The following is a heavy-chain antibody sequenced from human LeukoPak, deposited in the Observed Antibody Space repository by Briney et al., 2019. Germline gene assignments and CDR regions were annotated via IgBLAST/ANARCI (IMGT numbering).Heavy chain of an antibody. CDR2: INPSGGST. Sequence: ASVKVSCKASGYTFTSYYMHWVRQAPGQGLEWMGIINPSGGSTSYAQKFQGRVTMIRDTSTSTVYMELSSLRSEDTAVYYCARAGAIAAASGWFDPWGQGTLVTVSS. D-gene: IGHD6-13*01. CDR1: GYTFTSYY. V-gene: IGHV1-46*01. J-gene: IGHJ5*02. CDR3: ARAGAIAAASGWFDP.